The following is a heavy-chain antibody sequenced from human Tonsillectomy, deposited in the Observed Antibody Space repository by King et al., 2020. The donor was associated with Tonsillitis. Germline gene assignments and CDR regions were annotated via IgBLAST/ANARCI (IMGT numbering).Heavy chain of an antibody. CDR3: ARDFITANAFDI. CDR1: GYTFTGYY. Sequence: VQSGAEVKKPGASVKVSCKASGYTFTGYYMHWVRQAPQGLEWMGWINPNSGGTKYAQKFQGRVTMTRDTSISTAYLELSRLRSDDTAVYYCARDFITANAFDIWGQGTMVTVSS. J-gene: IGHJ3*02. CDR2: INPNSGGT. V-gene: IGHV1-2*02. D-gene: IGHD3-16*01.